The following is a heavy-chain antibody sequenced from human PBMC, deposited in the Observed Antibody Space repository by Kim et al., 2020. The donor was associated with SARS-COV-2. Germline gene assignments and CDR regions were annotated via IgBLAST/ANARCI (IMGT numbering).Heavy chain of an antibody. CDR1: GFTFSSYA. CDR3: AASLSGSDAEFDY. CDR2: ISGSGGST. Sequence: GGSLRLSCAASGFTFSSYAMSWVRQAPGKGLEWVSAISGSGGSTYYADSVKGRFTISRDNSKNTLYLQMNSLRAEDTAVYYCAASLSGSDAEFDYWGQGTLVTVSS. V-gene: IGHV3-23*01. J-gene: IGHJ4*02. D-gene: IGHD1-26*01.